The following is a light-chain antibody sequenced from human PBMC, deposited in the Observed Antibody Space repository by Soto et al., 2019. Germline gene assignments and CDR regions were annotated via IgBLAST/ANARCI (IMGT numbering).Light chain of an antibody. Sequence: DIQMTQSPSSLSASVGDRVTITCQASQDISNYLNWYQQKPGKAPKLLIYDASNSETGVPSRRSGSGSGTDFTFTISSPQPEDIATYYCQQYDNLPLTFGGGTKVEIK. CDR2: DAS. CDR3: QQYDNLPLT. V-gene: IGKV1-33*01. CDR1: QDISNY. J-gene: IGKJ4*01.